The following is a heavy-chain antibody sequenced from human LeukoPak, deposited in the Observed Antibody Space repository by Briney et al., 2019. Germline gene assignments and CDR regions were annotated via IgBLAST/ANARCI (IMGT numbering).Heavy chain of an antibody. Sequence: ASVKVSCKASGYTFTSYGISWVRQAPGQGLEWMGWISAYNGNTNYAQKLQGRVTMTTDTSTSTAYMELRSLRSDDTAVYYCARDPTKYCSGGSCFGDYWGQGTLVTVSS. V-gene: IGHV1-18*01. D-gene: IGHD2-15*01. CDR2: ISAYNGNT. J-gene: IGHJ4*02. CDR1: GYTFTSYG. CDR3: ARDPTKYCSGGSCFGDY.